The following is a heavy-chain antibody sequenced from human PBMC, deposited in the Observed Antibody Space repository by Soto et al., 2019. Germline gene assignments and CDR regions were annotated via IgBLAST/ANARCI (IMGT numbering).Heavy chain of an antibody. J-gene: IGHJ5*02. Sequence: SETLSLTCSVSGGSISGGSSYWGWLRQPPGKGPEWIGTINYSGSTYYNPSLKSRVTISVDTSKTQFSLKLSSVTAADTAVYYCAREDYGANWFDPWGQGNLVTVS. V-gene: IGHV4-39*02. D-gene: IGHD4-17*01. CDR3: AREDYGANWFDP. CDR2: INYSGST. CDR1: GGSISGGSSY.